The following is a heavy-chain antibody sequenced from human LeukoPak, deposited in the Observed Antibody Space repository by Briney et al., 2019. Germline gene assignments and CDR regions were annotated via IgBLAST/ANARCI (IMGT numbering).Heavy chain of an antibody. D-gene: IGHD5-18*01. CDR1: GFTFSNYG. J-gene: IGHJ4*02. Sequence: GGSLRLSCAASGFTFSNYGIHWVRQAPGKGLQWVAFIRYDGSNKYYADSVKGRFTISRDNSKNTLYLQMNSLRAEDTAVYYCAKEGSYGSYYWGQGTLVTVSS. CDR3: AKEGSYGSYY. CDR2: IRYDGSNK. V-gene: IGHV3-30*02.